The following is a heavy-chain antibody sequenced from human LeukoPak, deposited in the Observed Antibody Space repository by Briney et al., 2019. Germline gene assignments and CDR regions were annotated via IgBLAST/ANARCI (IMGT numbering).Heavy chain of an antibody. D-gene: IGHD4-17*01. CDR3: ARDRNDYGDSNYFDY. CDR2: ISSSSSYI. CDR1: GFIFSSYS. J-gene: IGHJ4*02. V-gene: IGHV3-21*01. Sequence: PGGSLRLSCAASGFIFSSYSMNWVRQAPGKGLEWVSSISSSSSYIYYADSVKGRFTISRDNAKNSLYLQMNSLRAEDTAVYYCARDRNDYGDSNYFDYWGQGTLVTVSS.